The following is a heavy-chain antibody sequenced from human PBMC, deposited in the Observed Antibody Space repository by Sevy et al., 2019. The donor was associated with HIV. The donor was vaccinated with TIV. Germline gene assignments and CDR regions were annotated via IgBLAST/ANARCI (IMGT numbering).Heavy chain of an antibody. CDR2: INHSGST. D-gene: IGHD2-2*01. V-gene: IGHV4-34*01. CDR3: ARAPPVVVVPGAPSWFDP. Sequence: SETLSLTCAVYGGSFSGYYWNWIRHPPGKALEWIGEINHSGSTNYHPSLKSRVTISVDTSKNQFSLKLNSVTAADTAVYYCARAPPVVVVPGAPSWFDPWGQGTLVTVSS. CDR1: GGSFSGYY. J-gene: IGHJ5*02.